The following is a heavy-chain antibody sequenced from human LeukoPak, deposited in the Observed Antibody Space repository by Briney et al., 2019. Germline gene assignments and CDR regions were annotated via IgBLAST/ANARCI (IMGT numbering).Heavy chain of an antibody. J-gene: IGHJ4*02. Sequence: SETLSLTCAVYGGFFSGYYWSWIRQPPGKGLEWIGEINHSGSTNYNPSLKSRVTISVDTSKNQFSLKLSSVTAADTAVYYCARGSGWRRFDYWGQGTLVTVSS. V-gene: IGHV4-34*01. CDR1: GGFFSGYY. CDR3: ARGSGWRRFDY. CDR2: INHSGST. D-gene: IGHD6-19*01.